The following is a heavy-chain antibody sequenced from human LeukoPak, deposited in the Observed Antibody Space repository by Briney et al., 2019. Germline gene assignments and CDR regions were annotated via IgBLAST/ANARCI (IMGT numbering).Heavy chain of an antibody. CDR2: IYYSGST. D-gene: IGHD1-26*01. J-gene: IGHJ6*03. CDR3: ARVRDSGGMDV. CDR1: GGSISSGDYY. Sequence: SETLSLTCTVSGGSISSGDYYWSWIRQPPGTGLEWIGYIYYSGSTYYNSSLKSRVTISIDTSKNQFSLKLSSVTAADTAVYYCARVRDSGGMDVWGKGTTVTVSS. V-gene: IGHV4-30-4*01.